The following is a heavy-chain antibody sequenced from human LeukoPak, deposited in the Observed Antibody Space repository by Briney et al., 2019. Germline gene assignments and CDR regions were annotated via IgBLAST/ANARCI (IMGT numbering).Heavy chain of an antibody. CDR2: ISGSGGST. V-gene: IGHV3-23*01. Sequence: GGSLRLSCAASGFTFSTYAMSWVRQAPGKGLEWVSTISGSGGSTYYADSVKGRFTISRGNSKNTLYLQMNSLRAEDTAVYYCAKDQDDYGDYGVAFDIWGQGTMVTVSS. CDR1: GFTFSTYA. D-gene: IGHD4-17*01. CDR3: AKDQDDYGDYGVAFDI. J-gene: IGHJ3*02.